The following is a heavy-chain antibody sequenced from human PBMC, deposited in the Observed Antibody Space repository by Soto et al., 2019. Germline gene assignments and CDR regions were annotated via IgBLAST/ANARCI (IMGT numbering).Heavy chain of an antibody. CDR2: TYYRSKWYN. J-gene: IGHJ6*02. D-gene: IGHD6-19*01. CDR3: AKGSGWSRYYYYGMDV. CDR1: GDSVSSNSAA. Sequence: PSQTLSLTCAISGDSVSSNSAAWNWIRQSPSRGLEWLGRTYYRSKWYNDYAVSVKSRITINPDTSKNQFSLQLNSVTPEDTAVYYCAKGSGWSRYYYYGMDVWGQGTTVTVSS. V-gene: IGHV6-1*01.